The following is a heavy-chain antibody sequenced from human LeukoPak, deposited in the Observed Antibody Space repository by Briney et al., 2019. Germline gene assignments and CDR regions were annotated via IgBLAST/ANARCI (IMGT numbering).Heavy chain of an antibody. CDR2: ITGSGGNR. CDR1: GFTFSSHG. J-gene: IGHJ5*02. CDR3: AKDDNYIRFLS. V-gene: IGHV3-23*01. Sequence: GGSLRLSCAASGFTFSSHGMNWVRQAPGKGLEWVSGITGSGGNRYYADSVKGRFAISRDNSKNTLYLQMNSLRAEDTAVYYCAKDDNYIRFLSWGQGTLVTVSS. D-gene: IGHD3-16*01.